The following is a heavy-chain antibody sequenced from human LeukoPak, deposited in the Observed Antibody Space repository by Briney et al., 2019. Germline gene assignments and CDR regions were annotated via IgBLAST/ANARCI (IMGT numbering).Heavy chain of an antibody. CDR2: MYYSGST. D-gene: IGHD1-26*01. Sequence: SETLSLTCTVSGGSISSYYWSWIRQSPGKGLEWIGYMYYSGSTSYNPSLKSRVTISGDTSKNQFSLKLSYVTAADTAVYYCARVGATGNYYYMDVWGKGTTVTVSS. CDR1: GGSISSYY. J-gene: IGHJ6*03. V-gene: IGHV4-59*08. CDR3: ARVGATGNYYYMDV.